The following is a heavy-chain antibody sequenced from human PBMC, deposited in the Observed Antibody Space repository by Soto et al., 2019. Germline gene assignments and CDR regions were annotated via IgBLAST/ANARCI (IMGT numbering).Heavy chain of an antibody. D-gene: IGHD1-26*01. CDR1: GLTFQSYA. CDR3: AKASGESYPESRVFDQ. CDR2: IINTGGDT. J-gene: IGHJ4*02. V-gene: IGHV3-23*01. Sequence: PGGSLRLYCAVSGLTFQSYAMTWFRQAPGQGLEWVSAIINTGGDTLYADSVKARFTLSRDNFKNTLYLQMNSLRVEDAAIYYCAKASGESYPESRVFDQWGQGTRVTVSS.